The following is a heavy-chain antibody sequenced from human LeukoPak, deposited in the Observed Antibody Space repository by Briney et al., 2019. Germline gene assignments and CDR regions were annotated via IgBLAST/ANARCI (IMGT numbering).Heavy chain of an antibody. CDR2: IHPNGGAA. CDR1: GYTFSDYY. CDR3: ARDRGGGRPGWYNGMDV. V-gene: IGHV1-2*02. J-gene: IGHJ6*02. D-gene: IGHD1-26*01. Sequence: ASVKVSCKASGYTFSDYYINWVRRAPRRGLEWMGWIHPNGGAATYTQKFQGRVTMTRDTSINTAYMELSRLRSDDTAVYYCARDRGGGRPGWYNGMDVWGQGTTVIVSS.